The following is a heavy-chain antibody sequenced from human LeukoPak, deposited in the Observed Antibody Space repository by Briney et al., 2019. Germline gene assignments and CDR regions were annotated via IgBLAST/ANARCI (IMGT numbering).Heavy chain of an antibody. J-gene: IGHJ4*02. Sequence: GGSLRLSCAASGFTFSSYSMNWVRQAPGRGLEWVSSISSSSSYIYYADSVKGRFTISRDNAKNSLYLQMNSLRAEDTAVYYCARDSDYGDFDYWGQGTLVTVSS. CDR3: ARDSDYGDFDY. CDR1: GFTFSSYS. D-gene: IGHD4-17*01. V-gene: IGHV3-21*01. CDR2: ISSSSSYI.